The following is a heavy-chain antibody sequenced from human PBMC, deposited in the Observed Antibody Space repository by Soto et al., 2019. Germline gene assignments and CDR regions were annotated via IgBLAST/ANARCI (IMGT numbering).Heavy chain of an antibody. CDR3: ARGLTRFGESTDPCDV. V-gene: IGHV1-18*01. J-gene: IGHJ3*01. D-gene: IGHD3-10*01. CDR1: GYEFDNYG. CDR2: ISGYNGNT. Sequence: QVQLVQSGAEVKNPGASVTVSCKASGYEFDNYGISWVRQAPGQGLEWMGWISGYNGNTKSAENFHGSVTMTRDTATRIAYMELKSLRSDDTAVYYCARGLTRFGESTDPCDVWGQGTMVTVSS.